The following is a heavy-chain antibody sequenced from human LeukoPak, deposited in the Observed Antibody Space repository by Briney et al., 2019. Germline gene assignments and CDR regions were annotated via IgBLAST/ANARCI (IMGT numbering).Heavy chain of an antibody. V-gene: IGHV3-11*06. CDR2: ISSSGSYT. Sequence: PGGSLRLSCAASGFTVSDYYLSWIRQTPGKGLEWVSYISSSGSYTNYADSVKGRFTISRDNASNLLYLQMNSLRAEDTAVYYCARGGRFDFDYWGQGTLVTVSS. J-gene: IGHJ4*02. CDR3: ARGGRFDFDY. CDR1: GFTVSDYY. D-gene: IGHD3-3*01.